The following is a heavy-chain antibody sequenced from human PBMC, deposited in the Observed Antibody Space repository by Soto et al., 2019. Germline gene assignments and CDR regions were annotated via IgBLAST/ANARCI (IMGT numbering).Heavy chain of an antibody. V-gene: IGHV5-51*01. CDR2: IYPGDSDT. J-gene: IGHJ6*02. CDR1: GYTFTDYW. D-gene: IGHD4-4*01. Sequence: GESLKISCKGSGYTFTDYWIGWVRQLPGRGLEWMGIIYPGDSDTRYSPSFQGHVTITVDKSTSTAYLQWNTLKASDTAMYYCAKHNSNFRYYYRAMDVWGQGTTVTVSS. CDR3: AKHNSNFRYYYRAMDV.